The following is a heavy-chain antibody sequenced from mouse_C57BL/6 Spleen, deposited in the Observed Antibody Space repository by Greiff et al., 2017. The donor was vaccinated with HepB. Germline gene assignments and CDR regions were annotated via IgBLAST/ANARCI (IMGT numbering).Heavy chain of an antibody. V-gene: IGHV1-22*01. Sequence: EVQLQQSGPELVKPGASVKMSCKASGYTFTDYNMHWVKQSHGKSLEWIGYISPNNGGTSYNQKFKGKATLTVNKSSSTAYMELRSLTSEDSAVYYCALTTVVATDFDVWGTGTTVTVSS. CDR1: GYTFTDYN. CDR3: ALTTVVATDFDV. D-gene: IGHD1-1*01. CDR2: ISPNNGGT. J-gene: IGHJ1*03.